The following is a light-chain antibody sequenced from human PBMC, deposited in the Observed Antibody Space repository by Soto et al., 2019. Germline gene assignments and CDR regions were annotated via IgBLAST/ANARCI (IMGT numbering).Light chain of an antibody. CDR2: EVN. V-gene: IGLV2-23*02. J-gene: IGLJ2*01. CDR3: CSYASGGTYVV. Sequence: QSALTQPASVSGSPGQSITISCIETTSDFGTKKFFSWYQQHPGKAPKLIIYEVNQRPSGVSLRFSGSKSGNTASLTISGLQADDEADYHCCSYASGGTYVVFGGGTKLTVL. CDR1: TSDFGTKKF.